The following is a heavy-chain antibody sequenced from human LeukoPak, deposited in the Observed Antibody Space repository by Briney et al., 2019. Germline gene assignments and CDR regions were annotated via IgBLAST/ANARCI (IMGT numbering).Heavy chain of an antibody. D-gene: IGHD3-22*01. CDR1: GFTFSSYG. V-gene: IGHV3-33*01. CDR3: ARDLNYYDSSGYLED. J-gene: IGHJ1*01. Sequence: GSLTLSCAASGFTFSSYGMHWVRQAPGKGLEWVAVIWYDGSNKYYADSVKGRFTISRDNSKNTLYLQMNSLRAEDTAVYYCARDLNYYDSSGYLEDWGQGTLVPDPS. CDR2: IWYDGSNK.